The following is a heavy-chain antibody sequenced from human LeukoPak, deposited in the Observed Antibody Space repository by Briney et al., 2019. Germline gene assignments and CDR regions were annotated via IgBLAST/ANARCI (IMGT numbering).Heavy chain of an antibody. V-gene: IGHV3-33*01. CDR1: GFTFSSYG. CDR2: IWYDGSNK. Sequence: GGSLRLSCAASGFTFSSYGMHWVRQAPGKGLEWVAVIWYDGSNKYYADSVKGRFTISRDNSKNTLYLQMNSLRAEDTAVYYCARGIDELACLDYWGQGTLVTVSS. CDR3: ARGIDELACLDY. D-gene: IGHD6-6*01. J-gene: IGHJ4*02.